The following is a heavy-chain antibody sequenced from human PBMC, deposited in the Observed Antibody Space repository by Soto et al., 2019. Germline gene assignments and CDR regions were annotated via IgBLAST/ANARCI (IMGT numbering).Heavy chain of an antibody. CDR1: RFTFSTYA. V-gene: IGHV3-23*01. Sequence: GGSLRLSCTASRFTFSTYALSWVRQAPGKGLEWVSAISGSGDNTYYADSVKGRFTISRDTSKNTLYLQMNSLRAEDTAVYYCAKDQREWDLRYFDYWGQGALVTVSS. CDR3: AKDQREWDLRYFDY. D-gene: IGHD1-26*01. CDR2: ISGSGDNT. J-gene: IGHJ4*02.